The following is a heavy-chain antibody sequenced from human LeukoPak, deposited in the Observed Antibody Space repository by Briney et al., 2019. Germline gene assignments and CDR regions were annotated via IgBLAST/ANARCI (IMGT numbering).Heavy chain of an antibody. Sequence: ASVKVSCKASGYTFTGYYMHWVRQAPGQGLEWMGWIHPNSGDTNYAQKFQGRVTMTRDTSINTAYMEPSRLTSDDTAVYYCATSKAAGDRAFDIWGQGTMVTVSS. CDR1: GYTFTGYY. CDR2: IHPNSGDT. D-gene: IGHD7-27*01. J-gene: IGHJ3*02. V-gene: IGHV1-2*02. CDR3: ATSKAAGDRAFDI.